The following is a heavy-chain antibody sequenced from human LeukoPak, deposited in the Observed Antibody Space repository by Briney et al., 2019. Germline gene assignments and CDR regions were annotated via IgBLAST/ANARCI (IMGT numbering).Heavy chain of an antibody. CDR2: ISVYNGNT. Sequence: ASVKVSCKASGYYFSNYGIGWVRQAPGQGPEWMGWISVYNGNTKYAQKFQGRVTMTTDTSTSTAYMELRSLRSDDTAVYYCTRSDHYYGSGSPPNWFDPWGQGTLVTVSS. V-gene: IGHV1-18*01. CDR3: TRSDHYYGSGSPPNWFDP. CDR1: GYYFSNYG. J-gene: IGHJ5*02. D-gene: IGHD3-10*01.